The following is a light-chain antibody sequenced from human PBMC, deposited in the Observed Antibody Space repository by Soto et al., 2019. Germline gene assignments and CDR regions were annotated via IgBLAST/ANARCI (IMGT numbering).Light chain of an antibody. V-gene: IGLV1-51*01. J-gene: IGLJ1*01. Sequence: QSVLTQPPSVSAAPGQKVTIPCSGSSSNSGGNSVSWYQQLPGTAPKLLIYDDNKRPSGIPDRFSGSKSGTSATLGITGFQTGDEADYYCGSWDRGMSAYVFGTGTKVTVL. CDR2: DDN. CDR1: SSNSGGNS. CDR3: GSWDRGMSAYV.